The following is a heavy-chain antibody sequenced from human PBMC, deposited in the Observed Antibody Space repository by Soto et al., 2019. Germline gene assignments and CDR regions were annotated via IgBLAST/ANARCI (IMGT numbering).Heavy chain of an antibody. V-gene: IGHV5-51*01. CDR1: GYSFTSYW. J-gene: IGHJ6*02. Sequence: GESLKISCKGSGYSFTSYWIGWVRQMPGKGLEWMGIIYPGDSDTRYSPSFQGQVTISADKSISTAYLQWSSLKASDTAMYYCARTSAAGKYYYGMDVWGQGTKVTVSS. CDR3: ARTSAAGKYYYGMDV. D-gene: IGHD6-13*01. CDR2: IYPGDSDT.